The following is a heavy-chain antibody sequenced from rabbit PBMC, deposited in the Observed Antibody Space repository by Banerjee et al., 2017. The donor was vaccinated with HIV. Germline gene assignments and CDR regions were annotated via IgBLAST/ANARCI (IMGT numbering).Heavy chain of an antibody. CDR1: GFSFSSNYW. CDR2: IYAGSSGST. CDR3: ARSLLVVVRGFNL. Sequence: QSLEESGGDLVKPGASLTLTCTASGFSFSSNYWICWVRQAPGKGLEWIACIYAGSSGSTYYASWAKGRFTISKTSSTTVTLQMTSLTAADTATYFCARSLLVVVRGFNLWGPGTLVTVS. J-gene: IGHJ4*01. D-gene: IGHD8-1*01. V-gene: IGHV1S40*01.